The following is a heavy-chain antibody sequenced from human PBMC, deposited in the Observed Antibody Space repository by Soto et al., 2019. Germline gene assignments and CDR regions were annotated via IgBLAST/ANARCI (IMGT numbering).Heavy chain of an antibody. V-gene: IGHV3-15*01. CDR2: IKSQGDGGTR. J-gene: IGHJ6*02. CDR1: GLRFRNAC. D-gene: IGHD2-2*01. CDR3: TTDLQAYCDGTTCYAGNCFYDGMDV. Sequence: LRLSCTASGLRFRNACMRWARQAPWKRLEGVGHIKSQGDGGTRDYAAPVKGRFTISRDDSKNTLFLQMYSLKNEDTAVYFCTTDLQAYCDGTTCYAGNCFYDGMDVWGQGTTVTVSS.